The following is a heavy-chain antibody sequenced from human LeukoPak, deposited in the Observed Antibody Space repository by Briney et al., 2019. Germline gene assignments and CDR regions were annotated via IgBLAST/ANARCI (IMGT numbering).Heavy chain of an antibody. Sequence: PSETLSLTCTVSGGSISSSAYYWGWIRQPPGKGLEWIGSLYYSGSTYYNPSLKSRVTISVDTSKKQFSLKLTSVTAADTAVYFCARETTGAGTARPFDYWGQGTLVTVSS. CDR3: ARETTGAGTARPFDY. CDR2: LYYSGST. J-gene: IGHJ4*02. CDR1: GGSISSSAYY. D-gene: IGHD6-13*01. V-gene: IGHV4-39*07.